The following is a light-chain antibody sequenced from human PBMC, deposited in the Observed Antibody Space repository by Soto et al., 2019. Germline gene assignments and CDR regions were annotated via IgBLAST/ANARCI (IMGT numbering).Light chain of an antibody. Sequence: DIQMTQSPSTLSASVGDRVTITCRASQRISSWLAWYQQKPGKAPKVLIYDASSLESGVPSRFSGSGSRTEFTLTNSSLQPDDFATYYCQQYNNYPLTFGQGTKVETK. CDR3: QQYNNYPLT. J-gene: IGKJ1*01. V-gene: IGKV1-5*01. CDR2: DAS. CDR1: QRISSW.